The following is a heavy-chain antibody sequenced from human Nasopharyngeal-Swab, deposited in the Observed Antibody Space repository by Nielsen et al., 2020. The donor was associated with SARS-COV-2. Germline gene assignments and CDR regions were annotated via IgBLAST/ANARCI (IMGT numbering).Heavy chain of an antibody. CDR2: IHYSGST. D-gene: IGHD3-3*01. Sequence: WIRQPPGKGLEWIGYIHYSGSTNYNPSLKSRVTISVDTSKNQFSLKLSSVTAADTAVYYCARATWSGYSLGWFDPWGQGTLVTVSS. CDR3: ARATWSGYSLGWFDP. V-gene: IGHV4-59*01. J-gene: IGHJ5*02.